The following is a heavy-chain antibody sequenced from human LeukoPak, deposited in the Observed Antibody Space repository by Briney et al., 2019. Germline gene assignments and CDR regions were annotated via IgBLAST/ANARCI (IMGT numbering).Heavy chain of an antibody. CDR2: ISGSGGIT. CDR3: ARGYCSGGSCYSLDY. J-gene: IGHJ4*02. D-gene: IGHD2-15*01. V-gene: IGHV3-23*01. Sequence: GGSLRLSCASSGFTFTTYTMTWVRQAPGKGLAWVSAISGSGGITYYADSVKGRFTISRDNSKNMLYLQMNSLRAEDTAVYYCARGYCSGGSCYSLDYWGQGTLVTVSS. CDR1: GFTFTTYT.